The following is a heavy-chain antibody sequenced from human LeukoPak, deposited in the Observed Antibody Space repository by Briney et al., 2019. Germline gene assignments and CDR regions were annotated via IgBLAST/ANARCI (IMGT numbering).Heavy chain of an antibody. D-gene: IGHD2-2*01. J-gene: IGHJ4*02. CDR2: ISYDGSNK. V-gene: IGHV3-30-3*01. CDR3: ARDGLVVVPAAIFGPLNERHHYFGY. CDR1: GFTFSSYA. Sequence: GRSLRLSCAASGFTFSSYAMHWVRQAPGKGLEWVAVISYDGSNKYYADSVKGRFTISRDNSKNTLYLQMNSLRAEDTAVYYCARDGLVVVPAAIFGPLNERHHYFGYWGQGTLVTVSS.